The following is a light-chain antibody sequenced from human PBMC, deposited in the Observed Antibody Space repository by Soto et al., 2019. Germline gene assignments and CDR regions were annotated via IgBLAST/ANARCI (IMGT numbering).Light chain of an antibody. V-gene: IGLV2-23*01. J-gene: IGLJ2*01. Sequence: QSVLTQPASVSGSPGQSITISCTGTSSDVGSYNLVSWYQQHPGKAPKLMIYEGSKRPSGGSNRFSGSKSGNTASLTISGLQAEDEADYYCCSYAGSSTLFGGGTKLTVL. CDR2: EGS. CDR1: SSDVGSYNL. CDR3: CSYAGSSTL.